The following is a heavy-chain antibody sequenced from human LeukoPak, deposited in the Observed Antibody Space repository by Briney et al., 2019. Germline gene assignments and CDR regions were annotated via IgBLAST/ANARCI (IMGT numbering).Heavy chain of an antibody. CDR1: GFSFNSYG. V-gene: IGHV3-30*02. Sequence: GGALRLSCAACGFSFNSYGMHWVRQAPGKGLEGVAFIRYDGSNKYYADSVKGRFTISRDNSKNTLYLQMNSLRAEDTAVYYCAKDIKHHCDWDGFDIWGHGTMVTVSS. D-gene: IGHD3-9*01. J-gene: IGHJ3*02. CDR2: IRYDGSNK. CDR3: AKDIKHHCDWDGFDI.